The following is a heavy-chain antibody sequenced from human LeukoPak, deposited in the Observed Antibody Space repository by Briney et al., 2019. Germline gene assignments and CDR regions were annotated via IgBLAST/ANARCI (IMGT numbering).Heavy chain of an antibody. D-gene: IGHD2-21*01. CDR2: VRDDGSSQ. V-gene: IGHV3-30*02. Sequence: GGSLRLSCAASGFTFSRYSMNWVRQAPGKGLDWVAFVRDDGSSQKYAATVKGRFTISRDNSKNTLYLQMNSLRAEDTAVYYCAKDYSMGFDYWGQGTLVTVSS. CDR1: GFTFSRYS. CDR3: AKDYSMGFDY. J-gene: IGHJ4*02.